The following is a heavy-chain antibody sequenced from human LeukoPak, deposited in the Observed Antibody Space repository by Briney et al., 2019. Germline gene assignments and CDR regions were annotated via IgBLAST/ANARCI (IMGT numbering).Heavy chain of an antibody. CDR2: IIPIFGTA. D-gene: IGHD4-17*01. V-gene: IGHV1-69*13. CDR3: AGTTVTTFGP. Sequence: SVKVSCKASGGTFSSYAISWVRQAPGQGLEWMGGIIPIFGTANYAQKFQGRVTITADESTSTAYMEPSSLRSEDTAVYYCAGTTVTTFGPWGQGTLVTVSS. J-gene: IGHJ5*02. CDR1: GGTFSSYA.